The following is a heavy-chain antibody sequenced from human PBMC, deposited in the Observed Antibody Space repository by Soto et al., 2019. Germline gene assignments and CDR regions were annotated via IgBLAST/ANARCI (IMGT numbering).Heavy chain of an antibody. Sequence: EVQLVESGGGLVQPGGSLKLSCAASGFTFSSYWMSWVRQAPGKGLEWVANIKQDGSERYYVDSVKGRFTISRDNAKNSLYLQMNSLRAEDSAVYYCVSGGGTGDCVHGTLVTVSS. V-gene: IGHV3-7*01. CDR2: IKQDGSER. D-gene: IGHD2-8*02. J-gene: IGHJ1*01. CDR1: GFTFSSYW. CDR3: VSGGGTGD.